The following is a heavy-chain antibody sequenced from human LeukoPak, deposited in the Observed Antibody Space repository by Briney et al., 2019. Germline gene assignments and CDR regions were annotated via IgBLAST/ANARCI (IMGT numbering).Heavy chain of an antibody. CDR2: INPTGDSA. J-gene: IGHJ4*02. D-gene: IGHD4-23*01. V-gene: IGHV3-23*01. CDR1: GFTFSGYA. Sequence: PGGSLRLSCAASGFTFSGYAMSWVRQAPGKGLEWVSAINPTGDSAYYGDSVKGRFTISRDNSKNTLFLQMNSLRAEDTAVYYCAKVGDFGGNSFHYWGQGTLVTVSS. CDR3: AKVGDFGGNSFHY.